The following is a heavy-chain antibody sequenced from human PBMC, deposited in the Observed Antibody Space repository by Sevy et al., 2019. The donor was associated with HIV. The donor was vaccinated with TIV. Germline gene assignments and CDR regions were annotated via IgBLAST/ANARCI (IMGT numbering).Heavy chain of an antibody. D-gene: IGHD3-22*01. CDR3: ARYYYDSSGYYGAFDI. J-gene: IGHJ3*02. CDR2: ISAYNGNK. Sequence: ASVKVSCKASGYTFSSYGISWVRQAPGQGLEWMGWISAYNGNKNYAQELQGRVTMTTDTSTSTAYMKLRSLRSDETAVYYCARYYYDSSGYYGAFDIWGQGTMVTVSS. V-gene: IGHV1-18*04. CDR1: GYTFSSYG.